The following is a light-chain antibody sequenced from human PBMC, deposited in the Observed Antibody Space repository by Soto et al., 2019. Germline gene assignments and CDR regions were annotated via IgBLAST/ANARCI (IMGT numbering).Light chain of an antibody. J-gene: IGKJ1*01. CDR3: QQSYITPRT. Sequence: IQMAQSPSTLSASVGDGVTLTCLASQNISSWLAWYQQKPGEAPKLLINAASSLQSGVPSRFSGSGSGTEFTLTISALQPEDFATYFCQQSYITPRTFGQGTKVDI. V-gene: IGKV1-39*01. CDR1: QNISSW. CDR2: AAS.